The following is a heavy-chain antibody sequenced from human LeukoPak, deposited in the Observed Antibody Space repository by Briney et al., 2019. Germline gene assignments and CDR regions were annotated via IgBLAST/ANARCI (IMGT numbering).Heavy chain of an antibody. V-gene: IGHV4-30-4*01. J-gene: IGHJ4*02. CDR2: IYYSGST. CDR1: GGSISSGDYY. D-gene: IGHD6-13*01. CDR3: ARAGPGAAGGVGFDS. Sequence: SETLSLTCTVSGGSISSGDYYWSWIRQPPGKGLEWIGYIYYSGSTYYNPSLKSRVTISVDTSKNQFSLKLSSVTAADTAGYYCARAGPGAAGGVGFDSWGQGTLVTVSS.